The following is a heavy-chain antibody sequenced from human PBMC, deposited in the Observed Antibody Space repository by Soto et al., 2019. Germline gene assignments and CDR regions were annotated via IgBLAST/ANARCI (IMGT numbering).Heavy chain of an antibody. CDR1: GFTSGDYA. V-gene: IGHV3-49*03. Sequence: EVQLVESGGGLVQPGRSLRLSCTASGFTSGDYAMSWFRQAPGKGLEWVGFIRSKAYGGTTEYAASVKGRFTISRDDSKSIAYLQMNSLKTEDTVVYYCTRAASDTDIVATMVYYYYMDVWGKGTTVTVSS. J-gene: IGHJ6*03. CDR3: TRAASDTDIVATMVYYYYMDV. CDR2: IRSKAYGGTT. D-gene: IGHD5-12*01.